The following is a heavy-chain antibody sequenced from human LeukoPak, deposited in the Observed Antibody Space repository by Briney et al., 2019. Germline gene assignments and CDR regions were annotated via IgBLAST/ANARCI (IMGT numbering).Heavy chain of an antibody. J-gene: IGHJ5*02. CDR2: INPNSGGT. Sequence: ASVKVSCKASGYTFTGYYMHWVRQAPGQGLEWMGWINPNSGGTNYAQKFQGRVTMTRDTSISTAYMELSRLRSDDTAVYYCATSIFGVVPNWFDPWGQGTLVTVSS. D-gene: IGHD3-3*01. V-gene: IGHV1-2*02. CDR1: GYTFTGYY. CDR3: ATSIFGVVPNWFDP.